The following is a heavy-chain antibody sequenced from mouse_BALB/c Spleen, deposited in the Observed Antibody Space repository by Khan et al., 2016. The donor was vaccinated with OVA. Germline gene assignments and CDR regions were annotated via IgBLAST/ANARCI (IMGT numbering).Heavy chain of an antibody. D-gene: IGHD1-1*01. CDR3: TIIYRSDFDY. J-gene: IGHJ2*01. V-gene: IGHV1-20*02. CDR1: GYSFTGYF. CDR2: INPHIGET. Sequence: VQLKESGPELVRPGASVKISCKASGYSFTGYFMNWVMQSHGKSLEWIGRINPHIGETFYNQRFKDKATLTVDESSSTAYMELRSLASEDSAVYYCTIIYRSDFDYWGQGTTLTVSS.